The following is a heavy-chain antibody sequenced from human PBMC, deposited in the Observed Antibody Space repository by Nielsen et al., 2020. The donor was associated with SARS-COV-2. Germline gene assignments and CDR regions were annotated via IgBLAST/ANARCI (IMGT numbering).Heavy chain of an antibody. CDR2: IYPDDSDT. CDR3: ARQRVGATGDFDY. J-gene: IGHJ4*02. V-gene: IGHV5-51*01. Sequence: GESLKISCRGSGYSFTSYWIGWVRQMPGKGLEWMGIIYPDDSDTRYSPSFQGQVTISADKSISTAYLQWSSLKASDTAIYYCARQRVGATGDFDYWGQGTLVTVSS. D-gene: IGHD1-26*01. CDR1: GYSFTSYW.